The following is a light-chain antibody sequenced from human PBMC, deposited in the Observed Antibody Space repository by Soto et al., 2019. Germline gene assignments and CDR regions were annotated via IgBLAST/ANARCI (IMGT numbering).Light chain of an antibody. CDR1: SSDVGGYNY. J-gene: IGLJ1*01. CDR3: SSYTSSSTLVV. CDR2: DVS. V-gene: IGLV2-14*01. Sequence: QSALTQPACVSGSPGQSITISCTGTSSDVGGYNYVSWYQQHPGKAPKLMIYDVSNRPSGVSNRFSGSKSGNTASLTISGLQAEDEADYYCSSYTSSSTLVVFGTGTKLTVL.